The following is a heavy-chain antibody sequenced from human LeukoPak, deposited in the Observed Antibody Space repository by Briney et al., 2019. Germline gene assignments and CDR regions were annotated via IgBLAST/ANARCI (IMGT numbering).Heavy chain of an antibody. CDR1: GYSFTSNW. J-gene: IGHJ4*02. CDR2: IYPVDSET. D-gene: IGHD3-10*01. CDR3: AYGSGSYYRVDY. V-gene: IGHV5-51*01. Sequence: GESLKISCRGSGYSFTSNWYGWLRQMPGKGLQWLGIIYPVDSETRYSPSFEGQVTISADKSISTAYLQWSSLKASDTAMYYCAYGSGSYYRVDYWGQGTLVTVSS.